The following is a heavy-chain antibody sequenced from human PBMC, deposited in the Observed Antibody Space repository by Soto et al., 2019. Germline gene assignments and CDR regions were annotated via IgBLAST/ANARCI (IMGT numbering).Heavy chain of an antibody. CDR2: IIPIFGTA. CDR3: ARGRDPIVLVTATPDDAFDI. CDR1: GGTFSSYA. V-gene: IGHV1-69*12. J-gene: IGHJ3*02. D-gene: IGHD2-21*02. Sequence: QVQLVQSGAEVKKPGSSVKVSCKASGGTFSSYAISWVRQAPGQGLEWMGGIIPIFGTANYAQKFQGRVTITADESTSTAYMELSSLRSEDTAAYYCARGRDPIVLVTATPDDAFDIWGQGTMVTVSS.